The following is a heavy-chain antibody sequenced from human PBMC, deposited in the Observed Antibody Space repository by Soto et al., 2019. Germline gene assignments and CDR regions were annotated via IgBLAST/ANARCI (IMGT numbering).Heavy chain of an antibody. V-gene: IGHV1-69*01. Sequence: QVQLVQSGAEVKKPGSSVKVSCKASGGTFSSYAISWVRQAPGQGLEWMGGIIPISGTANYAQKVQGRVTITADESTSTAYMEPSSLRAEDTAVYYCARSQGSSTSLEIYYYYYYGMDVWGPGPRVTVSS. D-gene: IGHD2-2*01. CDR1: GGTFSSYA. J-gene: IGHJ6*02. CDR2: IIPISGTA. CDR3: ARSQGSSTSLEIYYYYYYGMDV.